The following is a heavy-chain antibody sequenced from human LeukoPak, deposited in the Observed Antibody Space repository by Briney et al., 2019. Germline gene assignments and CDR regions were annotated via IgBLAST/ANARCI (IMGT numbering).Heavy chain of an antibody. CDR1: GYTFTSYD. D-gene: IGHD3-10*01. CDR3: ATSLWFGELRWFDP. V-gene: IGHV1-8*03. J-gene: IGHJ5*02. Sequence: ASVKVSCKASGYTFTSYDINWVRQATGQGLEWMGWMNPNSGNTGYAQKFQGRVTITRNTSISTAYMELSSLRSEDTAVYYCATSLWFGELRWFDPWGQGTLVTVSS. CDR2: MNPNSGNT.